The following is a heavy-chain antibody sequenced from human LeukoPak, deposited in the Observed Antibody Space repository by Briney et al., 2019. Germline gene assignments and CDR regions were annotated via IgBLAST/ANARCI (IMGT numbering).Heavy chain of an antibody. CDR3: ASSTNCSSTSCYTRYGYYYYGMDV. V-gene: IGHV4-34*01. Sequence: TPSETLSFTCAVYGGSFSGYYWSWIRQPPGKGLEWIGEINHSGSTNYNPSLKSRVTISVDTSKNQFSLKLSSVTAADTAVYYCASSTNCSSTSCYTRYGYYYYGMDVWGQGTTVTVSS. J-gene: IGHJ6*02. D-gene: IGHD2-2*02. CDR1: GGSFSGYY. CDR2: INHSGST.